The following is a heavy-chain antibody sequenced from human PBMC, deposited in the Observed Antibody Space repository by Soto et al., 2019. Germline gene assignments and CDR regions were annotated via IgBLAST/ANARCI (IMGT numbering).Heavy chain of an antibody. CDR1: GYSFTSYW. CDR2: IYPGDSSS. CDR3: ARHLISPGYYDYGMDV. J-gene: IGHJ6*02. D-gene: IGHD2-8*02. Sequence: PGESLKISCKGSGYSFTSYWIAWVRQMPGKGLEWMGIIYPGDSSSRYRPSFQGQVTMSVDKSLNTVYLQWGSLKASDTALYYCARHLISPGYYDYGMDVWGQGTTVTVSS. V-gene: IGHV5-51*01.